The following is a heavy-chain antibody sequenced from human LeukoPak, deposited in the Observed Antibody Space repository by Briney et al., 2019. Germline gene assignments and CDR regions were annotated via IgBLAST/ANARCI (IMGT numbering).Heavy chain of an antibody. CDR2: IFHSGNI. D-gene: IGHD3-22*01. J-gene: IGHJ3*01. CDR1: GYSLSSGYY. V-gene: IGHV4-38-2*01. CDR3: ARMGVSYYYDSSTYYPVAFDV. Sequence: SETLSLTCAGSGYSLSSGYYWGWIRQSPGKGLEWIGTIFHSGNIYYNPSLKSRVTLSVDTSNNQYSLKMNSIIAADTAVYYCARMGVSYYYDSSTYYPVAFDVWGLGTVVTVSS.